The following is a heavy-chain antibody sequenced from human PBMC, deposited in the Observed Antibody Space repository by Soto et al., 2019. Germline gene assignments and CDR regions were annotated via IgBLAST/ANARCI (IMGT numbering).Heavy chain of an antibody. Sequence: QVQLQESGPGLVKPSQTLSLTCTVSGGSISSGGYYWSWIRQHPGKVLEWIGYIYYSGSTYYNPSLKSRVTISVDTSKHQFSLKLSSVTAADTAVYYCARVPYSGSSTDAFDIWGQGTMVTVSS. D-gene: IGHD1-26*01. V-gene: IGHV4-31*03. CDR3: ARVPYSGSSTDAFDI. CDR1: GGSISSGGYY. J-gene: IGHJ3*02. CDR2: IYYSGST.